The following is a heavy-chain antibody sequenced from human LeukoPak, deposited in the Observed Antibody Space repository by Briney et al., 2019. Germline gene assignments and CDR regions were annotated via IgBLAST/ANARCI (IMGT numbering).Heavy chain of an antibody. CDR1: GYTFTGYY. D-gene: IGHD3-22*01. V-gene: IGHV1-2*02. CDR2: INPNSGGT. CDR3: ASAWYYDSLYYAFDI. J-gene: IGHJ3*02. Sequence: GASVKVSCKASGYTFTGYYMHWVRQAPGQGLEWMGLINPNSGGTNYAQKFQGRVTMTRDTSISTAYMELSRLRSDDTAVYYCASAWYYDSLYYAFDIWGQGTMVTVSS.